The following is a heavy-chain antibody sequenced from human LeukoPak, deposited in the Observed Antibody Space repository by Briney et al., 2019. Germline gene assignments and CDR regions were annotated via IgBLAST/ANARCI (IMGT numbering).Heavy chain of an antibody. D-gene: IGHD6-13*01. CDR2: ISVSGGTT. V-gene: IGHV3-23*01. CDR1: GFXFSGYA. J-gene: IGHJ4*02. Sequence: GGSLRLSCAASGFXFSGYAIRWVRQAPGKGLEWVSAISVSGGTTDYADSVKGRFTISRDNSKNTLYLQMNSLRAEDTAVYFCAKGVNGYSSSWYDYWGQGTLVTVSS. CDR3: AKGVNGYSSSWYDY.